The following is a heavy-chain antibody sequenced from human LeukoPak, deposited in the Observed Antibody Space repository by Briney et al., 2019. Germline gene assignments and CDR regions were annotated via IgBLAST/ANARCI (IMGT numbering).Heavy chain of an antibody. CDR3: ARESRGYDILTGKYHRGYYSYYMDV. Sequence: GGSLRLSCVASRFTFSNYWMSWVRQAPGKGLEWVANINQDGSEKHYVNSVKGRFTISRDNAKNSLYLQMNSLRAEDTAVYYCARESRGYDILTGKYHRGYYSYYMDVWGKGTTVTVSS. J-gene: IGHJ6*03. V-gene: IGHV3-7*01. CDR1: RFTFSNYW. CDR2: INQDGSEK. D-gene: IGHD3-9*01.